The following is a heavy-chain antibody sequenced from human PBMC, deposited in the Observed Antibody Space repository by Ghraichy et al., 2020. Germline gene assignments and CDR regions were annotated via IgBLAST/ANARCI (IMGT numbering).Heavy chain of an antibody. J-gene: IGHJ3*01. Sequence: GGSLRLSCAASGFIFSDSSMNWVRQAPGKGLEWVSSIIGSSTYISYADSVKGRFTVSRDNAKTSVSLQMNSLRAEDTAVYYCARLISVAGRVMHAFDLWGQGTLVTVSS. CDR1: GFIFSDSS. D-gene: IGHD6-19*01. CDR3: ARLISVAGRVMHAFDL. V-gene: IGHV3-21*01. CDR2: IIGSSTYI.